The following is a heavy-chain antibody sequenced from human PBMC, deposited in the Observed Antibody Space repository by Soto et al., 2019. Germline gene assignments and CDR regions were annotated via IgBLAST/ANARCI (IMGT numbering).Heavy chain of an antibody. CDR2: INPNSGGT. Sequence: GASVKVSCKASGYTFTGYYMHWVRQAPGQGLEWMGWINPNSGGTNYAQKFQGRVTMTRDTSISTAYMELSRLRSDDTAVYYCARVRSGTTRTYNWFDPWGQGTLVTVSS. D-gene: IGHD1-26*01. J-gene: IGHJ5*02. CDR1: GYTFTGYY. CDR3: ARVRSGTTRTYNWFDP. V-gene: IGHV1-2*02.